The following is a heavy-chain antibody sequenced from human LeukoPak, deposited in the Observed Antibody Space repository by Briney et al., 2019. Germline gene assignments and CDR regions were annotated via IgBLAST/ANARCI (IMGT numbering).Heavy chain of an antibody. CDR2: IKSKTDGGTT. J-gene: IGHJ4*02. CDR3: TTSGKYYYDGSGYYYSTYFDY. V-gene: IGHV3-15*01. D-gene: IGHD3-22*01. CDR1: GFTFSNAW. Sequence: GGSLRLSCAASGFTFSNAWMSWVRQAPGKGLEWVGRIKSKTDGGTTDYAAPVKGRFTISRDDSKNTLYLQMNSLKTEDTAVYYCTTSGKYYYDGSGYYYSTYFDYWGQGTLVTVSS.